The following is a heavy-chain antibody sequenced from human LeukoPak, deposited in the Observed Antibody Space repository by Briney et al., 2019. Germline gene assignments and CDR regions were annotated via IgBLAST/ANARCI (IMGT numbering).Heavy chain of an antibody. CDR3: ARTADISTGFGSDH. CDR1: GYSFTSYW. CDR2: IYPGDSYT. D-gene: IGHD3-9*01. Sequence: GESLKISCQTSGYSFTSYWVGWVRQMPGKGLEWMGIIYPGDSYTAYSPSFQGQVTISADKSINTAYVQWSSLKASDTAMYYCARTADISTGFGSDHWGQGTLVTVSS. V-gene: IGHV5-51*01. J-gene: IGHJ4*02.